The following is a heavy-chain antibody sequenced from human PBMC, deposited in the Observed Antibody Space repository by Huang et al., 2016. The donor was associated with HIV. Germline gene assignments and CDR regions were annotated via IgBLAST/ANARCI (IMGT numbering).Heavy chain of an antibody. CDR3: ARHMDCSSSSCLAGGHERGPFDM. CDR2: IYYSGST. V-gene: IGHV4-39*01. J-gene: IGHJ3*02. Sequence: QLQLQESGPGLVKPSETLSLTCSVSGGSISSSSYYWGWIRQPPGKGREWSGSIYYSGSTVYNPSLKSRVTISVDTSKNQFSLRLSSVTAADTSVYYCARHMDCSSSSCLAGGHERGPFDMWGQGTMVTVSS. CDR1: GGSISSSSYY. D-gene: IGHD2-2*01.